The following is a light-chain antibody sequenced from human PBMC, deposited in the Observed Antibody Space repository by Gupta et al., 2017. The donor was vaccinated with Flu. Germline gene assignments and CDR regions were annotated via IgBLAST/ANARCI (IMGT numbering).Light chain of an antibody. CDR1: SNDVGRYNR. V-gene: IGLV2-11*01. Sequence: QSAPTQHRSVSGSPGPSVTISCPGTSNDVGRYNRVSWYEQRPGKAPKLILYDVTDRPSGVPDRFSGSKSGNTASLTISGLQADDEADYYCSSHAGRVTWVFGTGTTVTVL. CDR3: SSHAGRVTWV. J-gene: IGLJ1*01. CDR2: DVT.